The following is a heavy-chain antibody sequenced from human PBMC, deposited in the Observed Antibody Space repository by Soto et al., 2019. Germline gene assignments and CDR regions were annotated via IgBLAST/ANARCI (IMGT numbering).Heavy chain of an antibody. V-gene: IGHV3-30*18. CDR1: GFTFSSYG. CDR3: AKDRDSSGPDPLWYFDY. CDR2: ISYDGSNK. Sequence: QVQLVESGGGVVQPGRSLRLSCAASGFTFSSYGMHWVRQAPGKGLEWVAVISYDGSNKYYADSVKGRFTISRDNSKNPXYLQMNSLRAEETAVYYCAKDRDSSGPDPLWYFDYWGQGTLVTVSS. D-gene: IGHD6-19*01. J-gene: IGHJ4*02.